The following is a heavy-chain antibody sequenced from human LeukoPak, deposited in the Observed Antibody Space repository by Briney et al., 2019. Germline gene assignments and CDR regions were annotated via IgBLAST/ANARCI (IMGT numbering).Heavy chain of an antibody. D-gene: IGHD1-26*01. Sequence: SVKVSCKASGGTFSSYAISWVRQAPGQGLEWMGGIIPIFGTADYAQKFQGRVTITADKSTSTAYMELSSLRSEDTAVYYCARDMFRRYYALCDYYYMDVWGKGTTVTISS. J-gene: IGHJ6*03. V-gene: IGHV1-69*06. CDR2: IIPIFGTA. CDR1: GGTFSSYA. CDR3: ARDMFRRYYALCDYYYMDV.